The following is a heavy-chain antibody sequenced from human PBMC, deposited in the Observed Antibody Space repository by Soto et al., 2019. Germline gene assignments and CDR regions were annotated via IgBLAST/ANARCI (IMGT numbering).Heavy chain of an antibody. Sequence: ASETLSLTCVVSGGSITSYHWSWIRQPPGKGLEWIGYIYYTGSTNYNPSLKSRVTMSVDTSKKQFSLKLTSVTAADTAVYYCARQRGNYFDYWGQGSLVTVSS. D-gene: IGHD3-10*01. CDR1: GGSITSYH. CDR3: ARQRGNYFDY. J-gene: IGHJ4*02. CDR2: IYYTGST. V-gene: IGHV4-59*01.